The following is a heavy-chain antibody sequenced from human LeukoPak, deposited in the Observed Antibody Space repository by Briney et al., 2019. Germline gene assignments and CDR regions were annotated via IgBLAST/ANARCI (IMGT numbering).Heavy chain of an antibody. Sequence: SLRLSCTSSGFTFGTYAVSWFRQAPGEGLEWVAFIRSKTFGGTTEYAASVEGRFTISRDDSKSIAYLQMNSLKTEDTAVHYCTRYSGRTDYWGQGTLVTVSS. CDR1: GFTFGTYA. D-gene: IGHD5-18*01. V-gene: IGHV3-49*03. CDR3: TRYSGRTDY. CDR2: IRSKTFGGTT. J-gene: IGHJ4*02.